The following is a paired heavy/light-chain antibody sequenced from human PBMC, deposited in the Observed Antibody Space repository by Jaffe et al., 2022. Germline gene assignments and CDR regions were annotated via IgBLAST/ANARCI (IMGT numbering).Heavy chain of an antibody. CDR2: INPNSGGT. J-gene: IGHJ4*02. CDR3: ASYPLHYYGSDYFDY. CDR1: GYTFTGYY. D-gene: IGHD3-10*01. V-gene: IGHV1-2*06. Sequence: QVQLVQSGAEVKKPGASVKVSCKASGYTFTGYYMHWVRQAPGQGLEWMGRINPNSGGTNYAQKFQGRVTMTRDTSISTAYMELSRLRSDDTAVYYCASYPLHYYGSDYFDYWGQGTLVTVSS.
Light chain of an antibody. V-gene: IGKV1-13*02. CDR3: QQFNSYLLT. Sequence: AIQLTQSPSSLSASVGDRVTITCRASQGISSALAWYQQKPGKAPKLLIYDASSLESGVPSRFSGSGSGTDFTLTISSLQPEDFATYYCQQFNSYLLTFGGGTKVEIK. CDR1: QGISSA. J-gene: IGKJ4*01. CDR2: DAS.